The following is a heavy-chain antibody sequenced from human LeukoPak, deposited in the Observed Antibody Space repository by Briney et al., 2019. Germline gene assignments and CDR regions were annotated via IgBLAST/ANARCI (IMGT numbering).Heavy chain of an antibody. D-gene: IGHD2-2*02. Sequence: SETLFLTCTVSGGSISSGDYYWSWIRQPPGKGLEWIGYIYYSGSTYYNPSLKSRVTISVDTSKNQFSLKLSSVTAADTAVYYCARWYCSSTSCYNDYWGQGTLVTVSS. J-gene: IGHJ4*02. CDR3: ARWYCSSTSCYNDY. CDR1: GGSISSGDYY. V-gene: IGHV4-30-4*08. CDR2: IYYSGST.